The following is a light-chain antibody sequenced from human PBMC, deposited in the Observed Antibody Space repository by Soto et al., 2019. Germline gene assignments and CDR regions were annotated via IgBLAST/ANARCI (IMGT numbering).Light chain of an antibody. CDR3: LQDSIYPWT. CDR2: AAS. J-gene: IGKJ1*01. CDR1: QDIRND. Sequence: AIQMTQSPSSLSAFVGDRVTISCRASQDIRNDLGWYQQKPGKAPKLLIYAASKLQSGVPSRFSGSGSGTDFTLTISSLQPEDFATYYCLQDSIYPWTFGQGTKVEIK. V-gene: IGKV1-6*01.